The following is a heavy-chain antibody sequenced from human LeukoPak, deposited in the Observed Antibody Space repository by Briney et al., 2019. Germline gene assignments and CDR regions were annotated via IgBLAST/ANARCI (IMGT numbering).Heavy chain of an antibody. Sequence: GGSLRLSCAASGFTFSSYAMSWVRQAPGKGLEWVSAISGSGGSTYYADSVKGRFTISRDNSKNTLHLQMNSLRAEDTAVYYCASSWGFGELTWFDPWGQGTLVTVSS. CDR1: GFTFSSYA. CDR3: ASSWGFGELTWFDP. D-gene: IGHD3-10*01. CDR2: ISGSGGST. V-gene: IGHV3-23*01. J-gene: IGHJ5*02.